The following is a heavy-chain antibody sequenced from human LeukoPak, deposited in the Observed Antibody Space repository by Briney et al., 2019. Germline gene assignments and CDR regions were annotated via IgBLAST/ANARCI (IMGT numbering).Heavy chain of an antibody. CDR3: ARHEEHDFEYSSSHFDY. D-gene: IGHD6-6*01. CDR2: IYYSGST. CDR1: GGSISSYY. V-gene: IGHV4-39*01. J-gene: IGHJ4*02. Sequence: SETLSLTCTVSGGSISSYYWGWIRQPPGKGLEWIGSIYYSGSTYYNPSLKSRVTISVDTSKNQFSLKLSSVTAADTAVYYCARHEEHDFEYSSSHFDYWGQGTLVTVSS.